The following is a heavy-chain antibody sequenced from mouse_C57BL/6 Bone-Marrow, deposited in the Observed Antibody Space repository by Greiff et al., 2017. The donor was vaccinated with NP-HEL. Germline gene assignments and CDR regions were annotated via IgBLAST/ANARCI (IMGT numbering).Heavy chain of an antibody. Sequence: EVKVVESVAELVRPGASVKLSCTASGFNIKNTYMHWVKQRPEQGLEWIGRIDPANGNTTYAPKFPGKATITADTSSNTAYLQLSSLASEDTAIYYCARELAAYYFDYWGQGTTLTVSS. CDR3: ARELAAYYFDY. CDR2: IDPANGNT. CDR1: GFNIKNTY. D-gene: IGHD3-3*01. J-gene: IGHJ2*01. V-gene: IGHV14-3*01.